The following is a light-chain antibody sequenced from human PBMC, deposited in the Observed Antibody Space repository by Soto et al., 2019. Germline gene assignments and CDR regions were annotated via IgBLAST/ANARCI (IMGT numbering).Light chain of an antibody. J-gene: IGKJ1*01. CDR3: QQSYSTPRT. CDR1: QSNSSY. Sequence: DIQQTQSPSSLSASVGDRVTITCRASQSNSSYLNWYQQKPGKAPKLLIYAAFSLQSGVPSRFSGSGSGTDFTLTISSLQPEDFATYYCQQSYSTPRTFGQGTKVDIK. CDR2: AAF. V-gene: IGKV1-39*01.